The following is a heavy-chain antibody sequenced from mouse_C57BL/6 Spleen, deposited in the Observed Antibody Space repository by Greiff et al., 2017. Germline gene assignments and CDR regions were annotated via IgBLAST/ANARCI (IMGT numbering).Heavy chain of an antibody. CDR1: GYTFTSYW. J-gene: IGHJ4*01. Sequence: QVQLQQPGAELVKPGASVKMSCKASGYTFTSYWITWVKQRPGQGLEWIGDIYPGSGSTNYNEKFKSKATLTVDTSSSTAYMQLSSLTSEDSAVYDCARHYDYDVGARDYWGQGTSVTVSS. D-gene: IGHD2-4*01. CDR3: ARHYDYDVGARDY. CDR2: IYPGSGST. V-gene: IGHV1-55*01.